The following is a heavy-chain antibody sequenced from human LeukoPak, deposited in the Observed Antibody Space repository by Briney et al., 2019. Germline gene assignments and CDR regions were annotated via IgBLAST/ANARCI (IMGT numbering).Heavy chain of an antibody. V-gene: IGHV3-23*01. CDR3: AKVPSTLKYNYFGP. CDR2: ISGSSDYT. D-gene: IGHD2/OR15-2a*01. J-gene: IGHJ5*02. CDR1: GFTFGTYA. Sequence: PGGSLRLSCAASGFTFGTYAMSWVRQAPGKGLEWVSAISGSSDYTFYADSVKGRFTISRDNSKNTLYVQMNSLRADDSAVYYCAKVPSTLKYNYFGPWGQGTLVTVSS.